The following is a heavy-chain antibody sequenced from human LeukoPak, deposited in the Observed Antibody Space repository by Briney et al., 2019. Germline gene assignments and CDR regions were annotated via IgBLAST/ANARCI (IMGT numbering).Heavy chain of an antibody. Sequence: GGSLRLSCAASGFTFDDYAMHWVRQAPGKGLEWVAVISYDGSNKYYADSVKGRFTISRDNSKNTLYLQMNSLRAEDTAVYYCARDGSSSWYFDYWGQRTLVTVSS. CDR1: GFTFDDYA. D-gene: IGHD6-13*01. J-gene: IGHJ4*02. CDR3: ARDGSSSWYFDY. V-gene: IGHV3-30-3*01. CDR2: ISYDGSNK.